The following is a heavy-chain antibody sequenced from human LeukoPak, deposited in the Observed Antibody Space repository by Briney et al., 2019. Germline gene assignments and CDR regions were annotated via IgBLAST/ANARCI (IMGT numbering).Heavy chain of an antibody. D-gene: IGHD3-3*01. CDR1: GGSISSYY. V-gene: IGHV4-59*08. Sequence: SETLSLTCTVSGGSISSYYWSWIRQPPGKGLEWIGYIYYGGSTNYNPSLKSRVTLSVDTSKNQFSLKLSSVTAADTAVYYCARRSITIFGAPIRRPYYGMDVWGQGTTVTVSS. CDR3: ARRSITIFGAPIRRPYYGMDV. J-gene: IGHJ6*02. CDR2: IYYGGST.